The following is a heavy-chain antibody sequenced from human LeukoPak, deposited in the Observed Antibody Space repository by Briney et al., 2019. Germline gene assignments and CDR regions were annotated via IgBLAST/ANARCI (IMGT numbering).Heavy chain of an antibody. D-gene: IGHD3-22*01. J-gene: IGHJ5*02. CDR1: GFTFSDYC. CDR2: ISSSGSTI. V-gene: IGHV3-11*04. CDR3: AREYYYDSSGYYYP. Sequence: GGSLRLSCAASGFTFSDYCMSWIRQAPGKGLEWVSYISSSGSTIYYADSVKGRFTISRDNAKNSLYLQMNSLRAEDTAVYYCAREYYYDSSGYYYPWGQGTLVTVSS.